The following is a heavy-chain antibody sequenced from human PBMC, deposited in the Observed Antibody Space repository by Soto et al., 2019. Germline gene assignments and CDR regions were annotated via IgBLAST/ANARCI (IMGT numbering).Heavy chain of an antibody. V-gene: IGHV2-5*01. J-gene: IGHJ5*02. CDR3: ATLLYYYDSSGYYYYNWFDP. CDR2: IYWNDDK. D-gene: IGHD3-22*01. Sequence: SGPTLVNPTQTLTLTCTFSGFSLSTSGVGVGWIRQPPGKALEWLALIYWNDDKRYSPSLKSRLTSTKDTSKNQVVLTMTNMDPVDTATYYCATLLYYYDSSGYYYYNWFDPWGQGTLVTVSS. CDR1: GFSLSTSGVG.